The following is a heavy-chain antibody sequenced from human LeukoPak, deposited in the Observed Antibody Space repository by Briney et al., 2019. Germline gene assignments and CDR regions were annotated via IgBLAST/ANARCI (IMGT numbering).Heavy chain of an antibody. J-gene: IGHJ4*02. V-gene: IGHV4-34*01. CDR1: GGSFSGYY. Sequence: SPSETLSLTCAVYGGSFSGYYWSWIRQPPGKGLEWIGEINHSGSTNYNLSLKSRVTISVDTSKNQFSLKLSSVTAADTAVYYCARVFPAEDYFDYWGQGTLVTVSS. CDR3: ARVFPAEDYFDY. CDR2: INHSGST. D-gene: IGHD2-2*01.